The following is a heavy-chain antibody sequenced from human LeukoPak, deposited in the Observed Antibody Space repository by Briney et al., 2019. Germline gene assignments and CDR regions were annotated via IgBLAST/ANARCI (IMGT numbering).Heavy chain of an antibody. CDR2: IYYSGST. D-gene: IGHD3-10*01. V-gene: IGHV4-61*01. Sequence: PSETLSLTCTVSGGSVISGSYYWSWIRQPPGKGLEWIGYIYYSGSTNYNPSLKSRVTISVDTSKNQFSLKLSSVTAADTAVYYCARGSYYGSGSYPYIDYWGQGTLVTVSS. J-gene: IGHJ4*02. CDR3: ARGSYYGSGSYPYIDY. CDR1: GGSVISGSYY.